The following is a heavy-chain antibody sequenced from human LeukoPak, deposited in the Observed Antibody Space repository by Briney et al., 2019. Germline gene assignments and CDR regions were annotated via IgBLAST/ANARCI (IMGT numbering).Heavy chain of an antibody. Sequence: ASVKVSCKVSGYTLTELSMHWVRQAPGKGLEWMGGFDPEDGETIYAQKFQGRVSMTEDTSTDTAYMELSSLRSEDTAVYYCATGVLGGYPAFDYCGQGTLVTVSS. J-gene: IGHJ4*02. V-gene: IGHV1-24*01. D-gene: IGHD3-16*01. CDR1: GYTLTELS. CDR3: ATGVLGGYPAFDY. CDR2: FDPEDGET.